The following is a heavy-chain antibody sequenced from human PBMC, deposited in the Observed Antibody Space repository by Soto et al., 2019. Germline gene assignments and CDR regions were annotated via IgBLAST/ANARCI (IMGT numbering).Heavy chain of an antibody. V-gene: IGHV4-30-2*02. Sequence: PSETLSLTCAVSGGSISSGGYSWSWIRQPPGKGLECIGYIYHSGSTYYNPSLKSRVTISVDRSKNQFSLKLSSVTAADTAVYYCARTYSSSWSPFDYWGQGTLVTVSS. D-gene: IGHD6-13*01. CDR3: ARTYSSSWSPFDY. CDR2: IYHSGST. CDR1: GGSISSGGYS. J-gene: IGHJ4*02.